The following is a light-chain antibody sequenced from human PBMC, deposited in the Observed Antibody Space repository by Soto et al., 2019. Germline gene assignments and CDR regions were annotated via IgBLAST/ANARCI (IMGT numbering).Light chain of an antibody. V-gene: IGLV1-47*01. CDR2: RNN. CDR3: APWDDRLSVGV. Sequence: QSVLTQPPSASGTRGQRVTISCSGSSSNIGSNYVYWYQQLPGTAPKLLIYRNNQRPSGVPDRFSGSKSGTSASLAISGLRSEDEADYYCAPWDDRLSVGVFGTGTKLTV. J-gene: IGLJ1*01. CDR1: SSNIGSNY.